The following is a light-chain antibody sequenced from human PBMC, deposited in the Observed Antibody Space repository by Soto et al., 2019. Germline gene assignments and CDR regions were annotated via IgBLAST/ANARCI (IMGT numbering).Light chain of an antibody. CDR3: SSYRSSSTLV. J-gene: IGLJ2*01. CDR1: RSNVGTNL. V-gene: IGLV1-44*01. Sequence: QSVLTQPPSASGTPGQRVTISCSGRRSNVGTNLVNWYQQLPGTAPKLLIYAHIQRPSGVPDRFSGSTSGTSASLAISGLQSEDEADYYCSSYRSSSTLVFGGGTKLTVL. CDR2: AHI.